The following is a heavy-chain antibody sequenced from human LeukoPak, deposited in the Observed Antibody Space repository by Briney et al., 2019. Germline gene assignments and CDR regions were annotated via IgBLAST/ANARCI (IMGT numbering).Heavy chain of an antibody. CDR2: VNPSSGTT. D-gene: IGHD2-8*01. J-gene: IGHJ3*01. CDR1: GYTFTTYY. Sequence: GASVKVSCNASGYTFTTYYIHWVRQAPGQGLEWMGLVNPSSGTTGYAQKFQGRLSVTRDMSTSTVYMELSSLRSEDTAVYCCARADCTSGGCSVLIAAFDVWGQGTLVTVSS. V-gene: IGHV1-46*01. CDR3: ARADCTSGGCSVLIAAFDV.